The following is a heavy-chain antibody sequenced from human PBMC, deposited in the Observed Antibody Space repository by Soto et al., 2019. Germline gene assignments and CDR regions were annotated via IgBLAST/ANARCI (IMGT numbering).Heavy chain of an antibody. Sequence: GGSLRLSCAASGFTLSSYSMNWVRQAPGKGLGWVSSISSSSSYIYYADSVKGRFTISRDNAKNSLYLQMNSLRAEDTAVYYCARDPPCSSGWCPANYFDYWGQGTLVTVSS. D-gene: IGHD6-19*01. CDR1: GFTLSSYS. CDR2: ISSSSSYI. CDR3: ARDPPCSSGWCPANYFDY. V-gene: IGHV3-21*01. J-gene: IGHJ4*02.